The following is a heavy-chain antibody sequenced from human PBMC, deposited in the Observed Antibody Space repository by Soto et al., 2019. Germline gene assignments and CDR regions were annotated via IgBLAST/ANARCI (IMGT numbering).Heavy chain of an antibody. CDR2: IYYSGST. V-gene: IGHV4-59*08. J-gene: IGHJ6*03. CDR3: ARSVWFGEFPHGDYYYYYMDV. D-gene: IGHD3-10*01. CDR1: GGSISSYY. Sequence: SETLSLTCTVSGGSISSYYWSWIRQPPGKGLEWIGYIYYSGSTNYNPSLKSRVTISVDTSKNQFSLKLSSVTAADTAVYYCARSVWFGEFPHGDYYYYYMDVWGKGTTVTVSS.